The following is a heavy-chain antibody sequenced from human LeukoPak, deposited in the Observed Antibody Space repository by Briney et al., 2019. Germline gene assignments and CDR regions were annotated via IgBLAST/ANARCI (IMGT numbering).Heavy chain of an antibody. Sequence: ASVNVSCKASGYTFTSYGISWVRQAPGQGLEWMGWISAYNGNTNYAQKLQGRVTMTTDTSTSTAYMDLRSLRSDDTAVYYCARDLEDIVVVPAAYTFDYWGQGTLVTVSS. CDR2: ISAYNGNT. D-gene: IGHD2-2*01. CDR1: GYTFTSYG. V-gene: IGHV1-18*01. CDR3: ARDLEDIVVVPAAYTFDY. J-gene: IGHJ4*02.